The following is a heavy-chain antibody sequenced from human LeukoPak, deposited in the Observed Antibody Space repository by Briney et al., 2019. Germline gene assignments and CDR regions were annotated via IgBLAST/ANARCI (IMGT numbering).Heavy chain of an antibody. D-gene: IGHD3-10*01. CDR3: ARDRGANYYGSLHLFDY. Sequence: SGGSLRLSCAASGFSFTAYWMSWVRQAPGKGLELVANIKQDGDENYYVDSVMGRFTISRDNAKNSVYLEMTSLRAEDTAVYYCARDRGANYYGSLHLFDYWGQGTLVTVSS. V-gene: IGHV3-7*01. J-gene: IGHJ4*02. CDR1: GFSFTAYW. CDR2: IKQDGDEN.